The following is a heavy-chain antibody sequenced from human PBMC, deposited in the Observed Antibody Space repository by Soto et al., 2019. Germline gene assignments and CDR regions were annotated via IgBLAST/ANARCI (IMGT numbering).Heavy chain of an antibody. CDR2: IKQDGSEK. CDR1: GFTFSSYW. J-gene: IGHJ4*02. CDR3: ARRHSHDFYDKDIYVP. D-gene: IGHD3-22*01. Sequence: PGGSLRLSSAASGFTFSSYWMSWVRQAPGKGLEWVANIKQDGSEKYYVDSVKGRFTISRDNAKNSLYLQMNSLRAEDTAVYYCARRHSHDFYDKDIYVPWGQGTQVTVSS. V-gene: IGHV3-7*04.